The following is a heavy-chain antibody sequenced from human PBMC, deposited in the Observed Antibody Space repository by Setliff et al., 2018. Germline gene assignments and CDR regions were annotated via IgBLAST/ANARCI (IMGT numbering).Heavy chain of an antibody. D-gene: IGHD3-16*01. J-gene: IGHJ4*02. CDR2: VSYDGNVK. CDR1: GFTFSRFS. CDR3: ARDGGDY. V-gene: IGHV3-30*03. Sequence: PGGSLRLSCAASGFTFSRFSLHWVRQAPGKGLEWVAVVSYDGNVKYYADSVKGRFTISKDNARNTLSLQMNSLRAEDTAVYYCARDGGDYWGQGTLVTVSS.